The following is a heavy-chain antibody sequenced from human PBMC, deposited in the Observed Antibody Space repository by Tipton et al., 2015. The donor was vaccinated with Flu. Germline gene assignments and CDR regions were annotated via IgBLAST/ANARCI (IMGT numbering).Heavy chain of an antibody. CDR2: IYYSGNT. CDR1: SGSLSGYY. Sequence: TLSLTCNVSSGSLSGYYWSWIRQSPGKGLEWIGNIYYSGNTYHNPSLKSRVTMSVDTSKNQMSLRLNSVTAADTAVYYCARDRYFYGSGSLDLWGQGALVTVSS. V-gene: IGHV4-59*04. J-gene: IGHJ5*02. CDR3: ARDRYFYGSGSLDL. D-gene: IGHD3-10*01.